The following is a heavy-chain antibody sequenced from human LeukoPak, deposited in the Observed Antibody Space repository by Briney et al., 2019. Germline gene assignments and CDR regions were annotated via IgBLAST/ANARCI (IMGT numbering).Heavy chain of an antibody. CDR3: AKTRNGAYDI. CDR1: GFLFENYY. J-gene: IGHJ3*02. V-gene: IGHV3-30*02. D-gene: IGHD1-1*01. CDR2: IRQDGNKK. Sequence: PGGSLRLSCEASGFLFENYYMYWVRQAPGKGLEWVTFIRQDGNKKMYTDSVQGRFTISRDNSKNTVHLQINSLRAEDTAVYYCAKTRNGAYDIWGQGTMVTVSS.